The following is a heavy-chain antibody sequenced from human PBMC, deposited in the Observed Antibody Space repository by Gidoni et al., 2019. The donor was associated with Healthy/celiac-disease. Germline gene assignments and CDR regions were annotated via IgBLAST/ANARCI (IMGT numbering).Heavy chain of an antibody. Sequence: EVQLVQSGAEVKQPGESLTISCKGSGYSFTSYWTGWVRQMPGKGLEWMGIIYPGDSDTRYSPSFQGQVTISADKSSSTAYLQWSSLKASDTAMYYCARQYYYDSSGYSGYYYMDVWGKGTTVTVSS. CDR3: ARQYYYDSSGYSGYYYMDV. CDR1: GYSFTSYW. CDR2: IYPGDSDT. J-gene: IGHJ6*03. V-gene: IGHV5-51*01. D-gene: IGHD3-22*01.